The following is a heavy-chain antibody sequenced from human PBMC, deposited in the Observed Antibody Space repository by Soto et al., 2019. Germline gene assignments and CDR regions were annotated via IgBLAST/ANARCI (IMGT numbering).Heavy chain of an antibody. Sequence: TGGSLRLSCAASGFTFSSYAMSWVRQAPGKGLEWVSAISGSGGSTYYADSVKGRFTISRDNSKNTLYLQMNSLRAEDTAVYYCAKERTAIFGVVIIPYYYGMDVWGQGTTVTVSS. V-gene: IGHV3-23*01. CDR1: GFTFSSYA. J-gene: IGHJ6*02. CDR2: ISGSGGST. CDR3: AKERTAIFGVVIIPYYYGMDV. D-gene: IGHD3-3*01.